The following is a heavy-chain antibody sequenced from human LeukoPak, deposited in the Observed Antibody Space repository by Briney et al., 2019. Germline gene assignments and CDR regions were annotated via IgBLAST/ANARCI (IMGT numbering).Heavy chain of an antibody. CDR2: IRYDGSNK. V-gene: IGHV3-30*02. CDR3: AKDAVAGNTYFDY. Sequence: PGGSLRLSCAASGFTFSSYGMHWVRQAPGKGLEWVAFIRYDGSNKYYADSVKGRFTISRDNSKNTLYLQMNSLRAEDTAVYYCAKDAVAGNTYFDYWGQGTLVTVSS. D-gene: IGHD6-19*01. J-gene: IGHJ4*02. CDR1: GFTFSSYG.